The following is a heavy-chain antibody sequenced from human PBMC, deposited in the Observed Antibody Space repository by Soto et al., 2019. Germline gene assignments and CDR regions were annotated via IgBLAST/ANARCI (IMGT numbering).Heavy chain of an antibody. J-gene: IGHJ4*02. D-gene: IGHD6-19*01. CDR3: TSAVPYSSGWIDY. CDR2: IRSKANSYAT. Sequence: GGSLRLSCAASGFTFSGSAMHWVRQASGKGLEWVGRIRSKANSYATAYAASVKGRFTISRDDSKNTAYLQMNSLKTEDTAVYYCTSAVPYSSGWIDYWCQGTLVTVSS. CDR1: GFTFSGSA. V-gene: IGHV3-73*01.